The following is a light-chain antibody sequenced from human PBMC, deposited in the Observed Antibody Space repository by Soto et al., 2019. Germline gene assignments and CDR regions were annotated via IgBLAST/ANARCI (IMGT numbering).Light chain of an antibody. CDR2: ATD. V-gene: IGLV1-44*01. Sequence: QSMLTQPPSTSGAPGQRVTISCSGSLSNIGPNIVNWYQQVPGAAPKLLIYATDQRPSGVPDRFSGSKSATSASLAINGLQSEDEADYYCSARDDKLQQWLFGGATKLTVL. J-gene: IGLJ3*02. CDR1: LSNIGPNI. CDR3: SARDDKLQQWL.